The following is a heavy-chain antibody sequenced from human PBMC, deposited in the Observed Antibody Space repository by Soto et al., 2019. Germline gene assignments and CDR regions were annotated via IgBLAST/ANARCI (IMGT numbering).Heavy chain of an antibody. V-gene: IGHV3-23*04. J-gene: IGHJ4*02. D-gene: IGHD5-18*01. Sequence: VQLVESGGGLVEPGGSLRLSCEASGFMFSNYGMSWVRQAPGKGLEWVSAISGSDGRTDYADSVRGRFTISRDNSKSTLYLQMNSLRSEDTAVYYCAKDIHPRGYTYGDWGQGTLVTVSS. CDR3: AKDIHPRGYTYGD. CDR1: GFMFSNYG. CDR2: ISGSDGRT.